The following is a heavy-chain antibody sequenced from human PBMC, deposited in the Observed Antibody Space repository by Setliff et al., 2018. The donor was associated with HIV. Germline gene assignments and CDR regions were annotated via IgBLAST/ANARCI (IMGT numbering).Heavy chain of an antibody. CDR3: ARQAWHSGRNGYFVDY. CDR2: INHCGRT. Sequence: SETLSLTCAVYGGSFTNYFWSWIRQSPGKGLEWIGEINHCGRTKYNPSLKSRVTMSVDTSKNQFSLKLSSATAADTAVYYCARQAWHSGRNGYFVDYWGQGMLVTVSS. V-gene: IGHV4-34*10. D-gene: IGHD3-22*01. CDR1: GGSFTNYF. J-gene: IGHJ4*02.